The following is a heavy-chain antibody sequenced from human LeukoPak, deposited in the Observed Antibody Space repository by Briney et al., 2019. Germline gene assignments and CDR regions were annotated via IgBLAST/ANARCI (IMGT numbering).Heavy chain of an antibody. CDR2: IRHDGSNK. Sequence: GRSLRLSCAASGFTFSSYGMHWVRQAPGRGLEWVAFIRHDGSNKYYADSVKGRFTISRHNSKNTLYLQMNSLRAADTAVNYSAEPHSIAAAGTWYFDDWGQGTLVTVSS. J-gene: IGHJ4*02. CDR3: AEPHSIAAAGTWYFDD. D-gene: IGHD6-13*01. V-gene: IGHV3-30*02. CDR1: GFTFSSYG.